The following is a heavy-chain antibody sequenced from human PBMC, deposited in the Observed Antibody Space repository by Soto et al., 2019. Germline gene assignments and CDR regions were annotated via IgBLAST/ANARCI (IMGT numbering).Heavy chain of an antibody. D-gene: IGHD1-1*01. Sequence: PGGSLRLSCAASGFTFSSYAMAWVRQAPGKGLEWVSTIRASGTSTYYADSVEGRFTISRDNSKNTVDLQMNSLRAEDTAVYYCAKALATGTFGGFDIWGQGTMVTVSS. CDR2: IRASGTST. CDR3: AKALATGTFGGFDI. CDR1: GFTFSSYA. J-gene: IGHJ3*02. V-gene: IGHV3-23*01.